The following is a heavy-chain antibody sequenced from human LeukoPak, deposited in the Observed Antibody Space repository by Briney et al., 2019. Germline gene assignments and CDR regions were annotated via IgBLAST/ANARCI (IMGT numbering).Heavy chain of an antibody. V-gene: IGHV1-18*04. J-gene: IGHJ4*02. CDR3: ARAYYESSAYRHAVYFDY. CDR2: ISVNNGNT. D-gene: IGHD3-22*01. Sequence: ASVKVSCKASGYTFTGYYMHWVRQAPGQGLEWMGFISVNNGNTHYAEKFQGRVTMATDTSTSTAYLEVRSLRSDDTAVYYCARAYYESSAYRHAVYFDYWGQGTLVTVSS. CDR1: GYTFTGYY.